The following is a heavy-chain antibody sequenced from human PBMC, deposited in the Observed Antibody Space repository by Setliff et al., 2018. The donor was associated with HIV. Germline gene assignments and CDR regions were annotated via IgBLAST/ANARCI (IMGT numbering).Heavy chain of an antibody. CDR3: ARGKTWLRFLDY. Sequence: ASVKVPCKASGYTFNNYGISWVRQAPGQGPEWMGWIDTHSGYTNYAQNVQGRVTVTMDTSTSTAYMELRSLKSDDTAVYYCARGKTWLRFLDYWGQGTLVTVSS. J-gene: IGHJ4*02. V-gene: IGHV1-18*01. CDR1: GYTFNNYG. D-gene: IGHD5-12*01. CDR2: IDTHSGYT.